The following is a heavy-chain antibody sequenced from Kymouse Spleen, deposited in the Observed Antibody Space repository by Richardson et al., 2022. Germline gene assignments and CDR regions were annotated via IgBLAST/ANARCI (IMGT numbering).Heavy chain of an antibody. CDR1: GFTFSSYG. V-gene: IGHV3-30*18. J-gene: IGHJ6*02. CDR3: AKSVAVADYYYYGMDV. Sequence: QVQLVESGGGVVQPGRSLRLSCAASGFTFSSYGMHWVRQAPGKGLEWVAVISYDGSNKYYADSVKGRFTISRDNSKNTLYLQMNSLRAEDTAVYYCAKSVAVADYYYYGMDVWGQGTTVTVSS. D-gene: IGHD6-19*01. CDR2: ISYDGSNK.